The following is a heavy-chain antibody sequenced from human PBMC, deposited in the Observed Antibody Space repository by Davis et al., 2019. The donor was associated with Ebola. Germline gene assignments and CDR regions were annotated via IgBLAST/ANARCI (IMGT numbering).Heavy chain of an antibody. V-gene: IGHV5-51*01. J-gene: IGHJ4*02. CDR2: IYPGDSDT. CDR3: ARFLEWKADY. Sequence: GRSLRLSCKGSGYSFTSYWIGWVRQMPGKGLEWMGIIYPGDSDTRYSPSFQGQVTISADKSITTAYLQWSSLKASDTAMYYCARFLEWKADYWGQGTLVTVSS. D-gene: IGHD3-3*01. CDR1: GYSFTSYW.